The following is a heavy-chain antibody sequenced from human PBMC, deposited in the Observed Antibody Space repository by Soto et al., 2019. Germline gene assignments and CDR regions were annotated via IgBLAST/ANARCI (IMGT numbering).Heavy chain of an antibody. J-gene: IGHJ5*02. CDR3: AIGYSGYLAWFDP. V-gene: IGHV1-3*01. D-gene: IGHD5-12*01. CDR1: GYTFTSYA. Sequence: QVQLVQSGAEVKKPGASVKVSCKASGYTFTSYAMHWVRQAPGQRLEWMGWINAGNGNTKYSQKFQGRVTITRYTSASTAYMELSSLRSEDTAVYYCAIGYSGYLAWFDPWGQGTLVTVSS. CDR2: INAGNGNT.